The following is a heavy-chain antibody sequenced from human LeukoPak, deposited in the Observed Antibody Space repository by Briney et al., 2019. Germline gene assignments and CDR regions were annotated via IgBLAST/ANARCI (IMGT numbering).Heavy chain of an antibody. CDR1: GGSISSSSYY. Sequence: SETLSLTCTVSGGSISSSSYYWGWIRQPPGKGLEWIGSMYYSGSTYYNPSLKSRVTISVDTSKNQFSLKLSSVTAADTAVYYCARRGMGSSSSYWGQGTLVTVSS. V-gene: IGHV4-39*01. CDR3: ARRGMGSSSSY. J-gene: IGHJ4*02. D-gene: IGHD6-6*01. CDR2: MYYSGST.